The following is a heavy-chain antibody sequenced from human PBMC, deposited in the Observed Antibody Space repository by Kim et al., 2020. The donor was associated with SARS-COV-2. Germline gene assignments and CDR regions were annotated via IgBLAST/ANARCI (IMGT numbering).Heavy chain of an antibody. CDR3: ARRVGSGYFNFVY. J-gene: IGHJ4*02. Sequence: GGSLRLSCAASGFTFSSYGMSWVRQAPGKGLEWVSAISDSGDVTASADSVEGRFTISRDNFKNTMFLQMNSLRAEDTAVYYCARRVGSGYFNFVYWGQGPLVTVSS. CDR1: GFTFSSYG. D-gene: IGHD3-22*01. CDR2: ISDSGDVT. V-gene: IGHV3-23*01.